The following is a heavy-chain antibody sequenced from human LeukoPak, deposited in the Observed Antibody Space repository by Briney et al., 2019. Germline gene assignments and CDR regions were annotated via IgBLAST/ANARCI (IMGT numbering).Heavy chain of an antibody. V-gene: IGHV4-59*11. CDR1: GGSISSHY. J-gene: IGHJ5*02. CDR2: IHYTGHT. CDR3: VRDHEVITPAVGHWFDP. D-gene: IGHD4-23*01. Sequence: SETLSLTCTVSGGSISSHYWSWIRQPPGKGLEWIGYIHYTGHTRYNPSLTNRVSISADTSKDQFSLILNSLTTADTAVYYCVRDHEVITPAVGHWFDPWGQGPSHRLL.